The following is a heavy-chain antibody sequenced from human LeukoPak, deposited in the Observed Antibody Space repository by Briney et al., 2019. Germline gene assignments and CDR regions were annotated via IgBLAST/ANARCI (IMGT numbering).Heavy chain of an antibody. Sequence: GGSLRLSCAASGFTFDDYAMHWVRQAPGRGLEWVSGISWNSGSIGYADSVKGRFTISRDSAKNSLYLQMNSLRAEDTALYYCAKDILPGIVVVPAATFGAFNIWGQGTMVTVSS. V-gene: IGHV3-9*01. J-gene: IGHJ3*02. D-gene: IGHD2-2*01. CDR3: AKDILPGIVVVPAATFGAFNI. CDR1: GFTFDDYA. CDR2: ISWNSGSI.